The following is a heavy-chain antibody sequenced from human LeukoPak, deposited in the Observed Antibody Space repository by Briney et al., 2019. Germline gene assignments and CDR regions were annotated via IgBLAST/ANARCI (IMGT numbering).Heavy chain of an antibody. J-gene: IGHJ4*02. CDR3: ARDLGGSSWYPVDY. D-gene: IGHD6-13*01. CDR2: ISGSGGST. Sequence: PGGSLRLSCAASGFTFSSYAMSWVRQAPGKGLEWVSAISGSGGSTYYADSVKGRFTISRDNSKNTLYLQMNSLRAEDTAVYYCARDLGGSSWYPVDYWGQGTLVTVSS. V-gene: IGHV3-23*01. CDR1: GFTFSSYA.